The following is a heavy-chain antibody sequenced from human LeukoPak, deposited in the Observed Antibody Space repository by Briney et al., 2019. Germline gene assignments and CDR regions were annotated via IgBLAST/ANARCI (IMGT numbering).Heavy chain of an antibody. D-gene: IGHD1-1*01. J-gene: IGHJ4*02. V-gene: IGHV4-38-2*02. CDR1: NYSISTDYY. CDR3: ARHSDGTIHFDY. Sequence: SETLSLTCSVSNYSISTDYYWGWIRQPPGKGLEWIGTMYHSGSTYYNPSLKSRVTISVDTSKNQFSLKLTSVTAADTAVYYCARHSDGTIHFDYWGQGTLVTVSS. CDR2: MYHSGST.